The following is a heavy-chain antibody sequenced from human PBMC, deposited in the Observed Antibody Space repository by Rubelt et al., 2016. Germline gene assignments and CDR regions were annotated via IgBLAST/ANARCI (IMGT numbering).Heavy chain of an antibody. CDR1: GGSISRSPYY. D-gene: IGHD1-26*01. Sequence: QLQLQESGPGLVKPSETLSLTCTVSGGSISRSPYYWGWLRQPPGKGLEWIGSLYYGGSKYYNPSLNSRATISVDTSKNQFSLKLSSVTAADTAVYYCARSHAIVGATQFDCWGQGTLVTVSS. V-gene: IGHV4-39*07. J-gene: IGHJ4*02. CDR2: LYYGGSK. CDR3: ARSHAIVGATQFDC.